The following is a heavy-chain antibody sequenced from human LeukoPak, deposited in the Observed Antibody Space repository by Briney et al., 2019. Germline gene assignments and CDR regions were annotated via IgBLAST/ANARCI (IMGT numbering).Heavy chain of an antibody. CDR1: GFTFTTYA. CDR2: ISGSGTNT. CDR3: AKGDVATVTPFDY. D-gene: IGHD4-17*01. J-gene: IGHJ4*02. Sequence: PGGSLRLSCAASGFTFTTYAMSWVRQAPGKGLEWVSAISGSGTNTFYADSVRGRVTISKDSSKNTVYLQMNSLRVEDTALYYCAKGDVATVTPFDYWGQGTLVTVSS. V-gene: IGHV3-23*01.